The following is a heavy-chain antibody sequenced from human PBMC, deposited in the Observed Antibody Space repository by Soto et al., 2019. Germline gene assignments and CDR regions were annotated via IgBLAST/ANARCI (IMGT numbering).Heavy chain of an antibody. D-gene: IGHD5-12*01. J-gene: IGHJ4*02. CDR3: AHGRGYTVYELFDF. V-gene: IGHV3-23*01. CDR1: GFTFSNYA. Sequence: PGGSLRLSCAASGFTFSNYAMSWVRQAPGKGLEWVSGIDGSGGSTYYADSVRGRFTVSRDNSKNTLRLQMNSLRAEDTAVYYCAHGRGYTVYELFDFWGQGTLVTVSS. CDR2: IDGSGGST.